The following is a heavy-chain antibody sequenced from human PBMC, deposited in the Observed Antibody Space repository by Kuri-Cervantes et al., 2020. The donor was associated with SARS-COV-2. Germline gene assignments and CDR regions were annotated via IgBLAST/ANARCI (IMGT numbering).Heavy chain of an antibody. D-gene: IGHD3-22*01. CDR3: AKDGDSSGYYGGDALDI. Sequence: GGSLRLSCAASGFTFSSYAMSWVRQAPGKGLEWVSAISGSGGSTYYADSVKGRFTISRDNSKNTLYLQMNSLRAEDTAVYYCAKDGDSSGYYGGDALDIWGQGTMVTVSS. CDR2: ISGSGGST. V-gene: IGHV3-23*01. CDR1: GFTFSSYA. J-gene: IGHJ3*02.